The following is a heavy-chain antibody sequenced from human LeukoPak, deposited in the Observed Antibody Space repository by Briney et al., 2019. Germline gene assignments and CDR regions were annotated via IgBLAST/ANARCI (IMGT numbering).Heavy chain of an antibody. D-gene: IGHD2-2*01. CDR1: GGSFSGYY. V-gene: IGHV4-34*01. J-gene: IGHJ6*03. CDR2: INHSGST. CDR3: ARVGLQIVVVPAATTQTTYYYYMDV. Sequence: KPSETLSLTCAVYGGSFSGYYWSWIRQPPGKGLEWIGAINHSGSTNYSPSLKSRVTMSVDTSKNQFSLKLSSVTAADTAMYYCARVGLQIVVVPAATTQTTYYYYMDVWDTGTTVTVSS.